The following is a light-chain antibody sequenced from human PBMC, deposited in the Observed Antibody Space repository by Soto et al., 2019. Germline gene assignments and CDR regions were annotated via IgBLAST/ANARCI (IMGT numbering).Light chain of an antibody. V-gene: IGKV3-11*01. CDR3: QQRSNWPGT. Sequence: EIVLTQSPATLSLSPGERATLSCRASQSVSRYLAWYQQKPGQAPRLLIYDVSNRATGIPARFSGSGSGTDFTLTIGSLEPEDFAVYYCQQRSNWPGTFGQGTKVEIK. CDR1: QSVSRY. CDR2: DVS. J-gene: IGKJ1*01.